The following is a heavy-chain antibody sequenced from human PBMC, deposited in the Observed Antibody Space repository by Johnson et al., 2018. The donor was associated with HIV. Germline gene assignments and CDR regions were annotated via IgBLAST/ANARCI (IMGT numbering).Heavy chain of an antibody. J-gene: IGHJ3*02. CDR2: ISSSGSTI. CDR3: ARAGDYDAFDI. Sequence: EQLVESGGGLVKPGGSLRLSCAASGFTFGSYAMSWVRQAPGKGLEWVSYISSSGSTIYYADSVKGRFTISRDNSKNTLYLQMNSLRAEDTAVYYCARAGDYDAFDIWGQGTMVTVSS. V-gene: IGHV3-48*01. CDR1: GFTFGSYA. D-gene: IGHD3-16*01.